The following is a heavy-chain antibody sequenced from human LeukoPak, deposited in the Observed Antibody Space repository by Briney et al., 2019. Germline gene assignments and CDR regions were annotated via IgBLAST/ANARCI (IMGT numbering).Heavy chain of an antibody. CDR1: GFTFSSYS. Sequence: GGSLRLSCAASGFTFSSYSMNWVRQAPGKGLEWVSPISSSSSYIYYADSVKGRFTISRDNAKNSLYLQMNSLRAEDTAVYYCARDLPYYYDSSGYSDYWGQGTLVTVSS. CDR3: ARDLPYYYDSSGYSDY. J-gene: IGHJ4*02. D-gene: IGHD3-22*01. CDR2: ISSSSSYI. V-gene: IGHV3-21*01.